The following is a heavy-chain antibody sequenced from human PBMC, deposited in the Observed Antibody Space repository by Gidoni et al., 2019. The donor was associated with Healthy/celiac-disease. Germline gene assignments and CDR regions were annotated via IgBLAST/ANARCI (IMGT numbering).Heavy chain of an antibody. CDR2: ISGSGGST. Sequence: EVQLLESGGALVQPGGSLRRSGAASGSTFRSYAMSWVRQAPGKGLEWVSAISGSGGSTCYADSVKGRFTISRDISKNTLYLQMNSLRAEDTAVYYCAKDWGRVWSAFDIWGQGTMVTVSS. CDR1: GSTFRSYA. V-gene: IGHV3-23*01. D-gene: IGHD6-19*01. CDR3: AKDWGRVWSAFDI. J-gene: IGHJ3*02.